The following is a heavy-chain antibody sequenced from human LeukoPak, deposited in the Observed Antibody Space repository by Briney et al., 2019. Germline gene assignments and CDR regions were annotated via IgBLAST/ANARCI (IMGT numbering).Heavy chain of an antibody. CDR3: ARGVVATIHYFDY. V-gene: IGHV3-30*01. CDR2: ISYDGSNK. Sequence: GRSLRLSCAASGFTFSRYAMHWVRQAPGKGLEWVAVISYDGSNKYYADSVKGRFTISRDNSKNTLYLQMNSLRAEDTAVYYCARGVVATIHYFDYWGQGTLVTVSS. D-gene: IGHD5-12*01. CDR1: GFTFSRYA. J-gene: IGHJ4*02.